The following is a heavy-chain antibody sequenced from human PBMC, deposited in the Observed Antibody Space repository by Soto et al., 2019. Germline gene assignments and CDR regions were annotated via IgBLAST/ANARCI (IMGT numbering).Heavy chain of an antibody. CDR2: INTDGGSS. CDR1: GFTFSGHW. Sequence: EVQLVESGGDLVQPGGSLRLSCAASGFTFSGHWMHWVRQVPGKRLEWVSRINTDGGSSAYADSVKGRFTISRDNAKNTLYLQTNGLRAEDTAVYYCAREAGYCSRTSCYRRAFDTWGQGTTVTVSS. V-gene: IGHV3-74*03. D-gene: IGHD2-2*01. J-gene: IGHJ3*02. CDR3: AREAGYCSRTSCYRRAFDT.